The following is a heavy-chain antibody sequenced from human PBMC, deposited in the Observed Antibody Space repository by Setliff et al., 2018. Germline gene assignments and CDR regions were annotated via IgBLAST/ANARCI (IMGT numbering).Heavy chain of an antibody. CDR2: IYYSGST. CDR3: ARVLAAAGYYYYGMDV. J-gene: IGHJ6*02. CDR1: GGSISSSSYY. Sequence: SETLSLTCTVSGGSISSSSYYWGWIRQPPGKGLEWIGSIYYSGSTYYNPSLKSRVAISVDTSKNQFSLKLSSVTAADTAVYYCARVLAAAGYYYYGMDVWGQGTTVTVSS. V-gene: IGHV4-39*07. D-gene: IGHD6-13*01.